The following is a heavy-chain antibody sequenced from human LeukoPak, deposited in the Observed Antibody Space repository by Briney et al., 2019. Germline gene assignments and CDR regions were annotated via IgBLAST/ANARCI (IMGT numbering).Heavy chain of an antibody. CDR3: ARGCSGGSCYFIH. Sequence: ASVKVSCKASGYTFTSYYIHWVRQAPGQGLEWMGWINPNSGGTNYAQKFQGRVTMTRDTSISTAYMELSRLRFDDTAVYYCARGCSGGSCYFIHWGQGTLVTVSS. D-gene: IGHD2-15*01. CDR2: INPNSGGT. V-gene: IGHV1-2*02. J-gene: IGHJ4*02. CDR1: GYTFTSYY.